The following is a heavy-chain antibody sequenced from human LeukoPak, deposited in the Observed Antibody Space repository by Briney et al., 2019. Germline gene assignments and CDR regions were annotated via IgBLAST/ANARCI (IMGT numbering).Heavy chain of an antibody. CDR1: GFTFSHYW. Sequence: GGSLRLSCAASGFTFSHYWMHWVRQPPEKGLMWVSRIDNDRHGATYADSVKGRFTVSRDNTKNTLYLQMNNLRAEDTAVYYCARDRPHNWFDPWGQGTLVTVSS. V-gene: IGHV3-74*03. CDR3: ARDRPHNWFDP. J-gene: IGHJ5*02. CDR2: IDNDRHGA.